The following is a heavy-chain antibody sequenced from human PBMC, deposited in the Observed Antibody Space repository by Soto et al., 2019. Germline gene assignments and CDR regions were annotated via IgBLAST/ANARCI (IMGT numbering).Heavy chain of an antibody. J-gene: IGHJ6*02. CDR1: EFTFSSYW. D-gene: IGHD3-10*01. CDR3: ARDLSGRADV. Sequence: EVQLVESGGGLVRPGGSLRLSCVASEFTFSSYWMHWVRQVPGKGLVWVSRLNEDGSFATYADSVKGRFTISRDNAKKTLYLQMNSLRAEDTAVYYCARDLSGRADVWGQGTTVTVSS. V-gene: IGHV3-74*01. CDR2: LNEDGSFA.